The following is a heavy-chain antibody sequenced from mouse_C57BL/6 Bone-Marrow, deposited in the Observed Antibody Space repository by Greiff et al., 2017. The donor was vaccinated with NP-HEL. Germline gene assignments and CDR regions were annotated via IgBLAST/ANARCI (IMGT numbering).Heavy chain of an antibody. CDR3: ARLITTVVAPRYYAMDY. CDR2: IDPANGNT. D-gene: IGHD1-1*01. CDR1: GFNIKNTY. Sequence: EVQLQQSVAELVRPGASVKLSCTASGFNIKNTYMHWVKQRPEQGLEWIGRIDPANGNTKYAPKFQGKATITADTSSNTAYLQLSSLTSEDTAIYYCARLITTVVAPRYYAMDYWGQGTSVTVSS. V-gene: IGHV14-3*01. J-gene: IGHJ4*01.